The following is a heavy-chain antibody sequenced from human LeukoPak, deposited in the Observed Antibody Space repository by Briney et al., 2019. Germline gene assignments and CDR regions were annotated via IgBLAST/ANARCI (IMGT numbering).Heavy chain of an antibody. J-gene: IGHJ4*02. CDR1: GFTFSSYS. Sequence: GGSLRLSCAASGFTFSSYSMNWVRQAPGKGLEWVSSISSSSSYIYYADSVKGRFTISRDNAKNSLYLQMNSLRAEDTAVYYCAREGYSSSGPSNEIDYWGQGTLVTVSS. V-gene: IGHV3-21*01. CDR3: AREGYSSSGPSNEIDY. CDR2: ISSSSSYI. D-gene: IGHD6-6*01.